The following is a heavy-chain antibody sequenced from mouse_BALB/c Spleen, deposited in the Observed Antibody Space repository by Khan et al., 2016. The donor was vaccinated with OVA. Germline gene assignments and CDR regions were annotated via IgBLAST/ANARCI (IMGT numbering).Heavy chain of an antibody. CDR2: VSTGGHYT. CDR3: ARLAYYYDSEGFAY. V-gene: IGHV5-6*01. J-gene: IGHJ3*01. Sequence: VQLQASGGDVVKPGGSLKLSCAASGFTFSTYGMSWVRQTPDKRLEWVATVSTGGHYTYYPDTVKGRFTISRDNAKNTLYLQMSSLKSEDTAMFYCARLAYYYDSEGFAYWGQGTLVTVSA. CDR1: GFTFSTYG. D-gene: IGHD1-1*01.